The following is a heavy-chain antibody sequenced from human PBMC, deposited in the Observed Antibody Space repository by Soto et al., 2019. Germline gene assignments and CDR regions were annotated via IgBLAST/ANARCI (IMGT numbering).Heavy chain of an antibody. D-gene: IGHD2-2*01. J-gene: IGHJ4*02. Sequence: QVQLQESGPGLLKPSETLSLTCTVSGGSISSYYWSWIRQPAGKGLEWIGRIYTSGSTNYNPSLKSRVTMSVDTSKNQFLLKLRSVTAADTSVYYCARACSSNSCYDVFDYWGQGTLVTVSS. CDR3: ARACSSNSCYDVFDY. V-gene: IGHV4-4*07. CDR1: GGSISSYY. CDR2: IYTSGST.